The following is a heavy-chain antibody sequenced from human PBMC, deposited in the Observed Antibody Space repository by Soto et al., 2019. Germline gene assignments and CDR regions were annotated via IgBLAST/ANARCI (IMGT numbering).Heavy chain of an antibody. CDR1: GFTFSTYS. CDR2: ISSSSSTT. CDR3: ARTIWSGYFQADY. Sequence: EVQLVESGGGLVQPGGSLRLSCVASGFTFSTYSMNWVRQAPGKGLEWFSYISSSSSTTYVNSVKGRFTISRDNAKNSLFLQMNSLRDEDTAVYYCARTIWSGYFQADYWGQGSVVTVSS. V-gene: IGHV3-48*02. J-gene: IGHJ4*02. D-gene: IGHD3-3*01.